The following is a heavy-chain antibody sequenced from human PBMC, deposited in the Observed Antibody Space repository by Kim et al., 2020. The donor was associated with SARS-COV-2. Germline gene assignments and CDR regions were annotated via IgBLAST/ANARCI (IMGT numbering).Heavy chain of an antibody. CDR1: GGSFSDYY. V-gene: IGHV4-34*01. D-gene: IGHD3-16*01. CDR3: ARGTGVVQGNYYYYYGMDV. Sequence: SETLSLTCAVYGGSFSDYYWSWIRQPPGKGLEWIGEINHSGSTNYNPSHKSRVTISVDTSKNQFSLKLNSVTAADTAVYYCARGTGVVQGNYYYYYGMDV. J-gene: IGHJ6*01. CDR2: INHSGST.